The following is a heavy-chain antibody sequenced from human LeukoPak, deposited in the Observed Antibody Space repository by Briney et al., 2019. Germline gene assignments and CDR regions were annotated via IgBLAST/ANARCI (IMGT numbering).Heavy chain of an antibody. D-gene: IGHD6-13*01. Sequence: SETLSLTCTASGGSISSSSYYWSWIRQPPGKGLEWIGYIYYSGGTNYNPSLKSRVTISVDTSKNQFSLKLSSVTAADTAVYYCARGRSSSWYRWGQGTLVTVSS. CDR1: GGSISSSSYY. J-gene: IGHJ4*02. V-gene: IGHV4-61*01. CDR2: IYYSGGT. CDR3: ARGRSSSWYR.